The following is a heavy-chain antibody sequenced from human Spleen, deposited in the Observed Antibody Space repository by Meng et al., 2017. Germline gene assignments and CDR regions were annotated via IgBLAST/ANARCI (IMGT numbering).Heavy chain of an antibody. V-gene: IGHV3-11*04. CDR2: ISSNGGST. CDR3: ARDSDSGSYFEAMYYFDY. CDR1: GFTFSDYY. Sequence: GESLKISCVFSGFTFSDYYINWVRQTPGKGLEWISYISSNGGSTHYADSVKGRFTISRDNAKNSLYLQMNSLRVEDTAVYYCARDSDSGSYFEAMYYFDYWGQGTLVTVSS. D-gene: IGHD1-26*01. J-gene: IGHJ4*02.